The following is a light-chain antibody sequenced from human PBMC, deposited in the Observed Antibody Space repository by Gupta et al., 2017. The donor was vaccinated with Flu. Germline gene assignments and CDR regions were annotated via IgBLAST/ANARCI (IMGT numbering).Light chain of an antibody. CDR1: QSVSKNY. J-gene: IGKJ2*01. V-gene: IGKV3D-20*01. Sequence: EIVLTQSPATLSLSPGERATLSRGASQSVSKNYLAWYQQKPGLAPRLLIYDASSRATGIPDRFTGSGSGTDFTLTISRLEPEDFAVYSCQQYGSSPYTFGQGTKLEIK. CDR2: DAS. CDR3: QQYGSSPYT.